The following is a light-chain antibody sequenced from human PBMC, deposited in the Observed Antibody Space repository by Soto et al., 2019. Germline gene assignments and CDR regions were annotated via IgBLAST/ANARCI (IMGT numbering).Light chain of an antibody. CDR3: QQYYSYPRT. CDR1: QGISSY. J-gene: IGKJ1*01. Sequence: AIRMTQSPSSVSASTVERFTITCRASQGISSYLAWYQQKPGKAPKLLIYAASTLQSGVPSRFSGSGSGTDFTLTISCLQSEDFATYYCQQYYSYPRTFGQGTKVDIK. V-gene: IGKV1-8*01. CDR2: AAS.